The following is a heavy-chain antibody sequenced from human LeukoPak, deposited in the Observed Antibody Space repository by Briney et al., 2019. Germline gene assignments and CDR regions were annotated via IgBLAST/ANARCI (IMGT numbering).Heavy chain of an antibody. CDR3: ARGFNRGFDP. CDR2: ISSSSSYI. D-gene: IGHD1-14*01. V-gene: IGHV3-21*04. J-gene: IGHJ5*02. CDR1: GGSFSGYY. Sequence: PSETLSLTCAVYGGSFSGYYWSWIRQAPGKGLEWVSSISSSSSYIYYADSVKGRFTISRDNSKNTLYLQMNSLRVEDTAVYYCARGFNRGFDPWGQGTLVTVSS.